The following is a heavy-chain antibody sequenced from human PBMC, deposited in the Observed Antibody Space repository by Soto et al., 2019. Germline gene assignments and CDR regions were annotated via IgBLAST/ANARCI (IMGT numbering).Heavy chain of an antibody. CDR2: VNPGGGDT. Sequence: ASVQVSCQAYGDSFTNNAVSWVRQATGKGLEWMGWVNPGGGDTGYAQKFQGRVTITSAISIATAYMEWSSLRSDHTAIYCCARMETFGSLNLLDPWGRGTLV. J-gene: IGHJ5*02. V-gene: IGHV1-8*01. D-gene: IGHD3-16*01. CDR1: GDSFTNNA. CDR3: ARMETFGSLNLLDP.